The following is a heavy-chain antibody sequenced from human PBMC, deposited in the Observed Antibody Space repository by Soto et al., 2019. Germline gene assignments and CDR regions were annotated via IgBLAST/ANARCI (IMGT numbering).Heavy chain of an antibody. V-gene: IGHV2-5*02. Sequence: QITLNESGPTVVRPTETLTLTCRFSGFSLTTSGVGVGWIRQSPGKAPEWLALIYWDDEKRYSASLKSRLTILKDTSKNQVFLTVSDLDPTDTATYYCAHRVLRTVFGLVTTTAIYFDFWGQGTPVAVSS. J-gene: IGHJ4*02. CDR2: IYWDDEK. D-gene: IGHD3-3*01. CDR1: GFSLTTSGVG. CDR3: AHRVLRTVFGLVTTTAIYFDF.